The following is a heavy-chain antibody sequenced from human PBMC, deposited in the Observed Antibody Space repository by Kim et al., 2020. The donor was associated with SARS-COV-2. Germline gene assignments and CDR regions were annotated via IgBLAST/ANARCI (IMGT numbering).Heavy chain of an antibody. V-gene: IGHV4-59*01. J-gene: IGHJ3*02. CDR1: GGSISSYY. Sequence: SETLSHTCTVSGGSISSYYWSWIRQPPGKGLEWIGYIYYSGSTNYNPSLKSRVTISVDTSKNQFSLKLSSVTAADTAGYYCARAETRYYYDSSGYHPVAFDIWGPGTMVTVSS. CDR2: IYYSGST. CDR3: ARAETRYYYDSSGYHPVAFDI. D-gene: IGHD3-22*01.